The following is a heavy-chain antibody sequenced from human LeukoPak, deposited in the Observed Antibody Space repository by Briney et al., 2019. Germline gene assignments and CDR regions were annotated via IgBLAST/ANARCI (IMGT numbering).Heavy chain of an antibody. CDR3: ARDKVGGTDY. CDR1: GFTFSSYA. J-gene: IGHJ4*02. CDR2: ISGSGGST. Sequence: GGSLRLSCAASGFTFSSYAMSWVRQAPGKGLESVSAISGSGGSTYYADSVKGRFTISRDNAKNSLYLQMNSLRAEDTAVYYCARDKVGGTDYWGQGTLVTVSS. V-gene: IGHV3-23*01.